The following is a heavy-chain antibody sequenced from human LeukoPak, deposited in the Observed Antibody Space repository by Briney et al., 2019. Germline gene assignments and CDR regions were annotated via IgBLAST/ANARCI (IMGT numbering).Heavy chain of an antibody. CDR2: ISSSGSTI. CDR3: ARGVDDIAVAGHFDY. D-gene: IGHD6-19*01. J-gene: IGHJ4*02. CDR1: GCTFSDYY. Sequence: GGSLRLSCAASGCTFSDYYMSWIRQAPGKGLEWVSYISSSGSTIYYADSVKGRFTISRDNAKNSLYLQMNSLRAEDTAVYYCARGVDDIAVAGHFDYWGQGTLVTVSS. V-gene: IGHV3-11*01.